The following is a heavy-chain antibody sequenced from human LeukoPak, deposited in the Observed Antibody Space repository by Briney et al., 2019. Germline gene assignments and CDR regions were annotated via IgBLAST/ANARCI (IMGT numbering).Heavy chain of an antibody. V-gene: IGHV3-23*01. CDR3: AKDGSNYYYYYGMDV. CDR2: ISGSGGST. D-gene: IGHD4-11*01. CDR1: GFTFSSYA. Sequence: GGTLRFSCAGSGFTFSSYAMSWLRQAPGKGLEGVIAISGSGGSTYYADSVKGRFTISRDNPKDTLYLHRKSLRAEDTAVYYCAKDGSNYYYYYGMDVWGQETTVTVSS. J-gene: IGHJ6*02.